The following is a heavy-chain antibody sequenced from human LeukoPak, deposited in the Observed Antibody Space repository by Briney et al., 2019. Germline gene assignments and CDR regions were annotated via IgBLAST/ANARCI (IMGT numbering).Heavy chain of an antibody. CDR2: IKDDGSES. J-gene: IGHJ4*02. CDR3: ARTIRGY. CDR1: GFTFSYYW. D-gene: IGHD4/OR15-4a*01. Sequence: GGSLRLTCAASGFTFSYYWMSWVRQAPGKGLEWVANIKDDGSESYYVDSVKGRFTISRGNAKNSLYLQMTSLRDEDTAVYYCARTIRGYWGQGTLVTVSS. V-gene: IGHV3-7*01.